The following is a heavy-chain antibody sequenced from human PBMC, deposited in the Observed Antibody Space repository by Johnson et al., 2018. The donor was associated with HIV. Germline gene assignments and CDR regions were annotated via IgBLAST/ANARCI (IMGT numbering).Heavy chain of an antibody. J-gene: IGHJ3*02. D-gene: IGHD6-13*01. Sequence: VQLVESGGGVVQPGRSLRLSCAASGFTFSSYAIHWVRQAPGKGLEWVALISYEGSRKYYGDSVTGRFNISRDNSKDTLYLQRNSLKTEDAAVYYCTTDIAAGADAFDIWGQGTMVTVSS. CDR3: TTDIAAGADAFDI. V-gene: IGHV3-30-3*01. CDR1: GFTFSSYA. CDR2: ISYEGSRK.